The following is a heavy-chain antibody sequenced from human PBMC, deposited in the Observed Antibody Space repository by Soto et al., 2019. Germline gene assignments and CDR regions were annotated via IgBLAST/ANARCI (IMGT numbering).Heavy chain of an antibody. CDR2: IYWDDDK. Sequence: QITLKESGPTLVKPTQTLTLTCTFSGFSLSTSGVGVGWIRQPPGKALEWLALIYWDDDKRQNPYLKSMLTITKDTSNNQVVLTMTNMDPVDTATYYCAHLYYYDTSGYSLGYFDYWGQGTLVTVSS. J-gene: IGHJ4*02. D-gene: IGHD3-22*01. V-gene: IGHV2-5*02. CDR1: GFSLSTSGVG. CDR3: AHLYYYDTSGYSLGYFDY.